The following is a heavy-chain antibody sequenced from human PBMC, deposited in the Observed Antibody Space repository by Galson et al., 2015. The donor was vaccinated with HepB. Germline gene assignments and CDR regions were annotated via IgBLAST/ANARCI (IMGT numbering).Heavy chain of an antibody. CDR3: ARDQAGLYDNSGSYFDY. CDR1: GFTFSTYT. D-gene: IGHD3-22*01. CDR2: VSDDGSNK. V-gene: IGHV3-30-3*01. J-gene: IGHJ4*02. Sequence: SLRLSCAASGFTFSTYTLHWVRQAPGKGLEWVAVVSDDGSNKFYADSVQGRFTISRDNSKNTLYLQMSRLRAGDTAVYYCARDQAGLYDNSGSYFDYWGQGTLVTVSS.